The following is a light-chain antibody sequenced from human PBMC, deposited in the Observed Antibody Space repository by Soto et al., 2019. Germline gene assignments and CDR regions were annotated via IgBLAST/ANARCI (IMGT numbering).Light chain of an antibody. V-gene: IGKV1-33*01. CDR1: QDISNY. J-gene: IGKJ4*01. CDR2: DAS. CDR3: QQYDNLPRT. Sequence: DIQMTQSPSSLSASVGDRVTITCQASQDISNYLNRYQQKPGKAPKLLIYDASNLETGVPSRFSGSGAGTDFTFTISSLQPEDIATYYCQQYDNLPRTFGGGTTVESK.